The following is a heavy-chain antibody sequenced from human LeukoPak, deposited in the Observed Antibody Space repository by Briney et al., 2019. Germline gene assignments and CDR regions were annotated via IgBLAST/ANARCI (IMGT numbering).Heavy chain of an antibody. Sequence: GGSLRLSCAVSGFSVRGNYLSWVRQAPGKGLVWVSRIKGDGSITNYADSVKGRFTISRDNAKNTLYLQMNSLRAEDTAVYYCARENWYLDYWGQGTLVTVSS. J-gene: IGHJ4*02. CDR2: IKGDGSIT. D-gene: IGHD1-1*01. CDR3: ARENWYLDY. CDR1: GFSVRGNY. V-gene: IGHV3-74*01.